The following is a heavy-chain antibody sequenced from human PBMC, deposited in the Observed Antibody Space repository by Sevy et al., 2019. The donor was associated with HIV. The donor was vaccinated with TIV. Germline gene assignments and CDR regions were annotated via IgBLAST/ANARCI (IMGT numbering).Heavy chain of an antibody. CDR1: GFTVSSNY. J-gene: IGHJ6*03. CDR3: AREGLGSHYYYMDV. Sequence: GGSLRLSCAASGFTVSSNYMSWVRQAPGKGLEWVSVIYSGGSTYYAASVKGRFTISRDNSKNTLYLQMNSLRAEDTAVYYCAREGLGSHYYYMDVWGKGTTVTVSS. CDR2: IYSGGST. V-gene: IGHV3-53*01. D-gene: IGHD3-10*01.